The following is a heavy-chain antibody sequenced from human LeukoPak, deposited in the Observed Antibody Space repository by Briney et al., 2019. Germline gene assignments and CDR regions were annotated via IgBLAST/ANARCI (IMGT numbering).Heavy chain of an antibody. Sequence: PGGSLRLSCAASGFPFSGFATSWVRQAPGKGLEWVSSISDSGDSTYYADSVRGRFTISRDNSKDTLYVQMNSLRAEDAAVYCCAKSHSVVRRGYFDSWGQGTLVTVSS. CDR1: GFPFSGFA. D-gene: IGHD2-15*01. CDR3: AKSHSVVRRGYFDS. CDR2: ISDSGDST. J-gene: IGHJ4*02. V-gene: IGHV3-23*01.